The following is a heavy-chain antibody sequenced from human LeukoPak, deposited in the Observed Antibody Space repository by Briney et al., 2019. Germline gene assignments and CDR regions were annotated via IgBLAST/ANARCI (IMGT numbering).Heavy chain of an antibody. CDR1: GFTFSSYG. D-gene: IGHD2/OR15-2a*01. CDR3: ARESGFRRPPLDY. J-gene: IGHJ4*02. Sequence: GGSLRLSCAASGFTFSSYGMHWVRQAPGKGLEWVAFIRYDGSNKYYADSVKGRFTISRDNSKNTLYLQMNSLRAEDTAVYYCARESGFRRPPLDYWGQGTLVTVSS. V-gene: IGHV3-30*02. CDR2: IRYDGSNK.